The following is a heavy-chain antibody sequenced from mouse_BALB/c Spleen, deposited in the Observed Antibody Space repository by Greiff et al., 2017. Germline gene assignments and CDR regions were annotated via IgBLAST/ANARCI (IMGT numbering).Heavy chain of an antibody. D-gene: IGHD1-1*01. CDR2: ISSGSSTI. V-gene: IGHV5-17*02. J-gene: IGHJ4*01. CDR1: GFTFSSFG. Sequence: EVKVVESGGGLVQPGGSRKLSCAASGFTFSSFGMHWVRQAPEKGLEWVAYISSGSSTIYYADTVKGRFTISRDNPKNTLFLQMTSLRSEDTAMYYCARTYGSSFYAMDYWGQGTSVTVSS. CDR3: ARTYGSSFYAMDY.